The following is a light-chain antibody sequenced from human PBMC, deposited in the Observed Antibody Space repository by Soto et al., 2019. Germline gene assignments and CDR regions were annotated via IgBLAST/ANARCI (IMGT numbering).Light chain of an antibody. CDR3: QSYDRSLRVV. CDR2: GNS. V-gene: IGLV1-40*01. Sequence: QAVVTQPPSVSGAPGQRVTISCTGSSSNIGAGYDVHWYQQLPGTAPKLLIYGNSHRPSGVPDRFSGSKSGTSASLAITGLQAEDEADYYCQSYDRSLRVVFGGGTKLTVL. J-gene: IGLJ2*01. CDR1: SSNIGAGYD.